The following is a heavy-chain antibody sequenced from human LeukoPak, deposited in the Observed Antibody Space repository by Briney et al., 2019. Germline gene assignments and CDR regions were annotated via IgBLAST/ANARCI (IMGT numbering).Heavy chain of an antibody. CDR2: INHSGST. V-gene: IGHV4-34*01. D-gene: IGHD3-10*01. CDR1: GVSFSGYY. CDR3: ARVYGSGSYYLDY. J-gene: IGHJ4*02. Sequence: KTAETLSLTCAAYGVSFSGYYWSWIRQPPGKGLEWIGEINHSGSTNYNPSLKSRVTISVDTSTNQFSLKLSSVTAADTAVYYCARVYGSGSYYLDYWGQGTLVTVSS.